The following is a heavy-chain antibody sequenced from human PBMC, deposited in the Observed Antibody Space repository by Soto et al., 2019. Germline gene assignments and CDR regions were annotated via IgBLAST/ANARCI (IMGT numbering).Heavy chain of an antibody. CDR1: GDTFTSYG. J-gene: IGHJ6*02. CDR2: ISAYNGNT. Sequence: QVQLVQSGAEVKKPGASVKVSCKASGDTFTSYGISWVRQAPGQELEWMGWISAYNGNTNYAQKLQGRVTMTTDTPTSRAYMELRSLRSDDTAVCYCARVPTSAYSSGWSRGSPWWYYGMDVWGQGTAVTVSS. V-gene: IGHV1-18*04. CDR3: ARVPTSAYSSGWSRGSPWWYYGMDV. D-gene: IGHD6-19*01.